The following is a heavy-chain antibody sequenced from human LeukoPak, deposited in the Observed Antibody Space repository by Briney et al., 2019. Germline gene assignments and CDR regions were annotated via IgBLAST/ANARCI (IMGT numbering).Heavy chain of an antibody. V-gene: IGHV1-2*02. Sequence: GASVKVSCKASGYTFTGYYMHWVRQAPRQGLVGVGWTNPNSGGTNYAQKFQGRVNMTRDTSISTAYMELSRLRSDDTAVYYCASDSSGYYAHFDYWGQGTLVTVSS. CDR1: GYTFTGYY. J-gene: IGHJ4*02. CDR2: TNPNSGGT. D-gene: IGHD3-22*01. CDR3: ASDSSGYYAHFDY.